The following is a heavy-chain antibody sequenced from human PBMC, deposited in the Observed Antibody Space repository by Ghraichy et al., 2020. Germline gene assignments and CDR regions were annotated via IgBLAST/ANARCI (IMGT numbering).Heavy chain of an antibody. V-gene: IGHV3-23*01. CDR1: GFTFSSYA. CDR2: ISGSGGST. J-gene: IGHJ4*02. D-gene: IGHD3-22*01. CDR3: AKVPYYYDSSGYPHDY. Sequence: GGSLRLSCAASGFTFSSYAMSWVRQAPGKGLEWVSAISGSGGSTYYADSVKGRFTISRDNSKNTLYLQMNSLRAEDTAVYYCAKVPYYYDSSGYPHDYWGPGTLVTVSS.